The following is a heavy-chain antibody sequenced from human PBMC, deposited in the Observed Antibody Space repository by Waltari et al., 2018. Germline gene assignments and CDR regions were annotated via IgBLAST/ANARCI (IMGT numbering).Heavy chain of an antibody. D-gene: IGHD6-13*01. CDR2: IHPILGIA. CDR3: ARPVGSSRYFDY. J-gene: IGHJ4*02. V-gene: IGHV1-69*04. CDR1: GGTFSSYA. Sequence: QVQLVQSGAEVKKPGSSVKVSCKASGGTFSSYAISWVRQAPGQGLEWMGGIHPILGIANDAQKFQGRVTITADESTSTAYMELSSLRSEDTAVYYCARPVGSSRYFDYWGQGTLVTVSS.